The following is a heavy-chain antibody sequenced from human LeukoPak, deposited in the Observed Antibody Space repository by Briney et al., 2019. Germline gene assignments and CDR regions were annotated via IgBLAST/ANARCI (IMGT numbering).Heavy chain of an antibody. V-gene: IGHV1-46*01. CDR3: ARNGPTPGGVDY. J-gene: IGHJ4*02. CDR2: INPSGGST. D-gene: IGHD2-8*01. Sequence: ASVKVSCKASGYTFPSYYMHWVRQAPGQGLEWMGIINPSGGSTSYAQKFQGRVTMTRDTSTSTVYMELSSLRSEDTAVYYCARNGPTPGGVDYWGQGTLVTVSS. CDR1: GYTFPSYY.